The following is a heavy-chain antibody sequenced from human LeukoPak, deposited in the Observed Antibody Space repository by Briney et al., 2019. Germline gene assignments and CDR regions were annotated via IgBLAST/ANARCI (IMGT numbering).Heavy chain of an antibody. Sequence: GASVKVSCKASGYTFTGYYMHWVRQAPGQGLEWMGWISAYNGNTNYAQKLQGRVTMTTDTSTSTAYMELRSLRSDDTAVYYCARVGNSGWTPWYYYGMDVWGQGTTVTVSS. CDR1: GYTFTGYY. J-gene: IGHJ6*02. CDR3: ARVGNSGWTPWYYYGMDV. CDR2: ISAYNGNT. D-gene: IGHD6-19*01. V-gene: IGHV1-18*04.